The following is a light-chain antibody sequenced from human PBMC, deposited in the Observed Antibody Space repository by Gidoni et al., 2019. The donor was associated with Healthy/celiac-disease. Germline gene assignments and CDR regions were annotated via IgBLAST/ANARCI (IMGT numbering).Light chain of an antibody. CDR1: QSIGRY. J-gene: IGKJ1*01. Sequence: DIQMTQSPSSLSASVGDRVTITCRASQSIGRYLNWYQQQPGRAPTLLIYGASTLGSGVPSRFGGSGSGTDFSLTISNLQPEDFVTYYCHQSYSIPWTFGQGTKVEIK. V-gene: IGKV1-39*01. CDR2: GAS. CDR3: HQSYSIPWT.